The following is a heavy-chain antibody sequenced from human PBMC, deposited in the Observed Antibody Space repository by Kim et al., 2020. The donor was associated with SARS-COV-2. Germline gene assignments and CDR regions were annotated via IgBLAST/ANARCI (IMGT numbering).Heavy chain of an antibody. V-gene: IGHV4-34*01. CDR2: INHSGST. Sequence: SETLSLTCAVYGGSFSGYYWSWIRQPPGKGLEWIGEINHSGSTNYNPSLKSRVTISVDTSKNQFSLKLSSVTAADTAVYYCARGRWIVATIPFDYWGQGT. D-gene: IGHD5-12*01. CDR1: GGSFSGYY. J-gene: IGHJ4*02. CDR3: ARGRWIVATIPFDY.